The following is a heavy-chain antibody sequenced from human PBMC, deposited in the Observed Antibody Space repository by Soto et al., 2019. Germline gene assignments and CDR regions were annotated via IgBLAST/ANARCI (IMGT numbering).Heavy chain of an antibody. Sequence: QVPLVQSGVEVKKPGASVKVSCKASGYTFTTYGISWVRQAPEQGLEWMGWISPYDGDTNYADTLQGRVTLTTDTSTTTVDMELRSLRSDDTAMYYCARDHGGSYQADSFDPWGQGTLVIVSS. V-gene: IGHV1-18*01. CDR1: GYTFTTYG. CDR3: ARDHGGSYQADSFDP. CDR2: ISPYDGDT. J-gene: IGHJ5*02. D-gene: IGHD1-26*01.